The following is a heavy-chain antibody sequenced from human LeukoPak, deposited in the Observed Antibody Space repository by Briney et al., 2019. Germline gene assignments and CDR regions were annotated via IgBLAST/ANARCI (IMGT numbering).Heavy chain of an antibody. CDR1: GLTVRNNY. D-gene: IGHD2-15*01. CDR3: ARDRHCSGGRCSGL. V-gene: IGHV3-53*01. CDR2: IYSGGST. Sequence: PGGSLRLSCAASGLTVRNNYMKWVRQAPGKGLEWVSLIYSGGSTYYADSVKGRFTISRDNPKNTVYLQMNNLRAEDTAVYYCARDRHCSGGRCSGLRGQGTLVTVSS. J-gene: IGHJ4*02.